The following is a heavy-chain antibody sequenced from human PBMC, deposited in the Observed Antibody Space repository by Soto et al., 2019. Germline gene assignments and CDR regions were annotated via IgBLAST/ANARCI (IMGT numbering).Heavy chain of an antibody. V-gene: IGHV4-34*01. D-gene: IGHD6-19*01. CDR2: INHSGST. J-gene: IGHJ5*02. Sequence: SETLSLTCAVYGGSFSCYYWSWIRQPPGKGLEWIGEINHSGSTNYNPSLKSRVTISVDTSKNQFSLKLSSVTAADTAVYYCARGLGGWYYNWFGPWGQGTLVTVSS. CDR1: GGSFSCYY. CDR3: ARGLGGWYYNWFGP.